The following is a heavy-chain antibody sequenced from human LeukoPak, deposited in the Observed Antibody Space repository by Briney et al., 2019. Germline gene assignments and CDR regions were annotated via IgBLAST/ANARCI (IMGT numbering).Heavy chain of an antibody. Sequence: SQTLSLTCAISGDSVSSNSAAWNWIRQSPSTGLEWLGRTYYRSKWYNDYAGSVKSRITINPDTSKNQFSLQVNSVTPEDTAVYYCARGGQGDGYSADEAFDIWGQGTMVTVSS. J-gene: IGHJ3*02. CDR2: TYYRSKWYN. V-gene: IGHV6-1*01. CDR1: GDSVSSNSAA. CDR3: ARGGQGDGYSADEAFDI. D-gene: IGHD5-24*01.